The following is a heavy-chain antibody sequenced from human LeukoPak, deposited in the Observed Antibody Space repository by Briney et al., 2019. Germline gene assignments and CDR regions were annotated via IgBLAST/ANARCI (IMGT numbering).Heavy chain of an antibody. CDR2: MYSGGST. Sequence: QSGGSLRLSCAASGFTVSSYYMTWVRQAPGKGLEWVSVMYSGGSTYYADSVKGRVAISRDNSQNTVFLQMNSVRVEDTAVYYCARSYSNHLLGMDVWGQGTAVTVSS. CDR1: GFTVSSYY. V-gene: IGHV3-66*01. J-gene: IGHJ6*02. CDR3: ARSYSNHLLGMDV. D-gene: IGHD4-11*01.